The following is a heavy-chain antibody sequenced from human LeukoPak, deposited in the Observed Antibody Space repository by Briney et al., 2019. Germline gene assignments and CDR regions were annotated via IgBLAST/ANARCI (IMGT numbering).Heavy chain of an antibody. Sequence: SESLSLTCGVSGGSINTNTFFWGWIRQPPGKGLEWIGNVFYSGNTLYNPSLKSRVTMSIDTSKSQFSLSLSSVTAADTAMYWCVRQSRIFGVTRPGYMDVWGKGIMVSVSS. CDR2: VFYSGNT. CDR1: GGSINTNTFF. J-gene: IGHJ6*03. V-gene: IGHV4-39*01. D-gene: IGHD3-3*01. CDR3: VRQSRIFGVTRPGYMDV.